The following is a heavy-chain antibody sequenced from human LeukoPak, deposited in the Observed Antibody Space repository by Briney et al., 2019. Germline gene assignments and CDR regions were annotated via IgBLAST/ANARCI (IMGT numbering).Heavy chain of an antibody. V-gene: IGHV3-74*01. Sequence: GGSLRLSCAASGFTFSSYWMHWVRQAPGKGLVWVSRINSDGSSTSYADSVKGRFTISRDDAKNSVYLQMNSLRAEETAVYYCVRDFNTVTTAYLQHWGQGILVTVSS. CDR3: VRDFNTVTTAYLQH. CDR1: GFTFSSYW. D-gene: IGHD4-17*01. J-gene: IGHJ1*01. CDR2: INSDGSST.